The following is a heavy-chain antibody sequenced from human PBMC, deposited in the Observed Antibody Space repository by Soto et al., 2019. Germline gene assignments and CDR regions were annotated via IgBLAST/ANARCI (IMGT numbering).Heavy chain of an antibody. Sequence: SETLSLTCTVSGGSISSGDYYWSWIRQPPGKGLEWIGYIYYSGSTYYNPSLKSRVTISVDTSKNQFSLKLSSVTAADTAVYYCAREMITFGGVIDPYYYYGMDVWGQGTTVTVSS. CDR3: AREMITFGGVIDPYYYYGMDV. J-gene: IGHJ6*02. CDR1: GGSISSGDYY. CDR2: IYYSGST. D-gene: IGHD3-16*02. V-gene: IGHV4-30-4*01.